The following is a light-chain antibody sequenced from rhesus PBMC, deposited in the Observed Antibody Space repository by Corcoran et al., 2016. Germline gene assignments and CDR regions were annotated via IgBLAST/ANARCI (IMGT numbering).Light chain of an antibody. CDR2: GAF. Sequence: EIVMTQSPATLSLSLGERATLSCRASQSVSSYVAWYQQKPEQAPRPLNFGAFSRATGIQDRFSGRGSGTDFTLTISGLGPEDFAVYYCQQYSNWPLTFGGGTKVEIK. J-gene: IGKJ4*01. CDR1: QSVSSY. V-gene: IGKV3S9*01. CDR3: QQYSNWPLT.